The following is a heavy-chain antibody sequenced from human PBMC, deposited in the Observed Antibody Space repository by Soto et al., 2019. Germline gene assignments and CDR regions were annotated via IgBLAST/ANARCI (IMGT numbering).Heavy chain of an antibody. CDR1: GGSFSGYY. J-gene: IGHJ3*02. Sequence: QVQLQQWGAGLLKPSETLSLTCAVYGGSFSGYYWSWIRQPPGKGLEWIGEINHSGSTNYNPSLKSRVTISVDTSKNQFSLKLSSVTAADTAVYYCVRGTYYDYVWGSYRLPDAFDIWGQGTMVTVSS. CDR3: VRGTYYDYVWGSYRLPDAFDI. CDR2: INHSGST. D-gene: IGHD3-16*02. V-gene: IGHV4-34*01.